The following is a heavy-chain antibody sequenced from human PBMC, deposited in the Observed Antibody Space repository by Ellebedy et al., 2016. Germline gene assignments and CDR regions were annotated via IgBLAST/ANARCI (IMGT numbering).Heavy chain of an antibody. V-gene: IGHV3-30*18. J-gene: IGHJ4*02. CDR3: AKDRGGNSGYFEF. D-gene: IGHD4-23*01. Sequence: GGSLRLSCAASGFTFSSYGMHWVRQAPGKGLEWVSLISFDGRYPYYAGSVKGRFTISRDNSKNTLYLQVNGLRAEDTAVYYCAKDRGGNSGYFEFWGQGTLVTVSS. CDR1: GFTFSSYG. CDR2: ISFDGRYP.